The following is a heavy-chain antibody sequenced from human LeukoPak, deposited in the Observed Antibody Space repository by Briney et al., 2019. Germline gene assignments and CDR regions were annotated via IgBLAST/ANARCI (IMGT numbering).Heavy chain of an antibody. V-gene: IGHV3-74*01. J-gene: IGHJ4*02. D-gene: IGHD2-2*01. CDR2: INSDGSST. CDR1: GFTFSSYW. CDR3: ARPGALVVPAAMRY. Sequence: GGSLRLSCAASGFTFSSYWMHWVRQAPGKGLVWVSRINSDGSSTGYADSVKGRFTISRDNAKNTLYLQMNSLRAEDTAVYYCARPGALVVPAAMRYWGQGTLVTVSS.